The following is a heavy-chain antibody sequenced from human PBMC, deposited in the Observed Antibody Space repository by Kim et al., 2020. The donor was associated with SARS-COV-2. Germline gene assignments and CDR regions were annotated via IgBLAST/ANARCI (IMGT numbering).Heavy chain of an antibody. CDR2: ITSDGSTT. CDR1: GFTLSSYW. Sequence: GGSLRLSCAASGFTLSSYWMHWVRQAPGKGPVWVSRITSDGSTTTYADSVKGRFTISRDNAKNTLYLQMNSLRAEDTAMYYCARARYYGAGSYFDYWGQGTLVTVSS. J-gene: IGHJ4*02. CDR3: ARARYYGAGSYFDY. V-gene: IGHV3-74*01. D-gene: IGHD3-10*01.